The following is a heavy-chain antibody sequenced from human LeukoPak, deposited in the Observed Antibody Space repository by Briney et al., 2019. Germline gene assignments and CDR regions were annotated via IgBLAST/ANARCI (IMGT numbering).Heavy chain of an antibody. D-gene: IGHD6-13*01. CDR2: MNPNSGNT. CDR1: GYTFTSYD. Sequence: ASVKVSCKASGYTFTSYDINWVRQATGQGLEWMGWMNPNSGNTGYAQKFQGRVTMTRNTSISTAYMELSSLRSEDTAVYYCARGQQLVRYYYYYGMDVWGQGTTVTVS. V-gene: IGHV1-8*01. J-gene: IGHJ6*02. CDR3: ARGQQLVRYYYYYGMDV.